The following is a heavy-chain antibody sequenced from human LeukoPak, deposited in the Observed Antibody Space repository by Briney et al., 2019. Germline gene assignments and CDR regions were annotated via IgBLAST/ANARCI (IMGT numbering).Heavy chain of an antibody. CDR2: ISSSSSYI. V-gene: IGHV3-21*01. D-gene: IGHD6-13*01. CDR1: GFTFSSYS. Sequence: GGSLRLSCAASGFTFSSYSMTWVRQAPGKGLEWVSSISSSSSYIYYADSVKGRITISRDNAKNSLYLQMNSLGAEDTAVYYCARDFSSSWYRLNWFDPWGQGTLVTVSS. J-gene: IGHJ5*02. CDR3: ARDFSSSWYRLNWFDP.